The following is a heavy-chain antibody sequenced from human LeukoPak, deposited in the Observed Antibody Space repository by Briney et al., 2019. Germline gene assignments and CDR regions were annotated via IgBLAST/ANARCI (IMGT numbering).Heavy chain of an antibody. J-gene: IGHJ4*02. D-gene: IGHD1-20*01. CDR2: IRADGSNK. V-gene: IGHV3-30*02. Sequence: GRSLSLSCAASGFTFRSYGMHWVRQAPGKGLEWVAFIRADGSNKYCADSVKGRFTISRDNSKNTLFVLMNSLRAEDTAVYYCAKDNNWAFDYWGQGTLVTVSS. CDR1: GFTFRSYG. CDR3: AKDNNWAFDY.